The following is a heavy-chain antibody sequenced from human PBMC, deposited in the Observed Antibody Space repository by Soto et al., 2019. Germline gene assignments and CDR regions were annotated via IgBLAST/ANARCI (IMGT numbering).Heavy chain of an antibody. V-gene: IGHV3-23*01. D-gene: IGHD6-25*01. CDR1: GFTCSNYA. CDR3: AKLLAAAASWDAFDI. J-gene: IGHJ3*02. CDR2: ITGGGGFT. Sequence: GSLRLSCAASGFTCSNYAMSWVRQAPGKGLEWVSGITGGGGFTNYADPVKGRFTISRDSSWNTLYLQLNSLRAEDTAAYYCAKLLAAAASWDAFDIWGQGTMVTVSS.